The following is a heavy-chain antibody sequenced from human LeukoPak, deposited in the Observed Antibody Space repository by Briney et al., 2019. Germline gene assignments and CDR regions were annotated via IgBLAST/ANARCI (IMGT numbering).Heavy chain of an antibody. V-gene: IGHV4-39*07. CDR3: AREGSGSRVDP. J-gene: IGHJ5*02. D-gene: IGHD2-15*01. CDR1: GGSISSSGYF. Sequence: PSETLSLTCTVSGGSISSSGYFWGWIRQPPGKGLEWIGSIDYSGGTYYIPSLKGRITISPDTSKNHFSLELNSVTAADTAVYYCAREGSGSRVDPWGQGTLVTVSS. CDR2: IDYSGGT.